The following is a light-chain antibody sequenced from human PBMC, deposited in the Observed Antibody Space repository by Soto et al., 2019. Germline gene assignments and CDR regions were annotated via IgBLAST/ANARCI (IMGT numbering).Light chain of an antibody. CDR2: HNY. Sequence: QSVLTQPPSASGTPGQRVTISVSGSSSNIGSDFVYWYQQLPGTAPKLLIYHNYQRPSGVPDRFSGSKSGTSGSLAISDLRSEDEADYYCSAWDDSLSAYVFGAGTKVTVL. CDR3: SAWDDSLSAYV. CDR1: SSNIGSDF. V-gene: IGLV1-47*01. J-gene: IGLJ1*01.